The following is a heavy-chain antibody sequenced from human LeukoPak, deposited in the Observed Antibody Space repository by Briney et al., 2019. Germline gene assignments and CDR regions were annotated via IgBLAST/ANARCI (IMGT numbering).Heavy chain of an antibody. J-gene: IGHJ4*02. CDR1: GFTFSSYA. D-gene: IGHD1-26*01. CDR3: EKDGGWEPYFDY. Sequence: GGSLRLSCAASGFTFSSYAMSWVRQAPGKGLEWVSAISGSGGSTYYADSVKGRFTISRDNSKNTLYLQMNSLRAEDTAVYYCEKDGGWEPYFDYWGQGTLVTVSS. CDR2: ISGSGGST. V-gene: IGHV3-23*01.